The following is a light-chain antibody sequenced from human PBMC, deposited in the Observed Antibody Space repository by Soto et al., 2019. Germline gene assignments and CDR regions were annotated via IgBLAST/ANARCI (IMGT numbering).Light chain of an antibody. J-gene: IGKJ1*01. CDR2: RTS. CDR1: QSVSSSY. V-gene: IGKV3-20*01. Sequence: ELVLTQSPGTLSLSPGARATLSCRASQSVSSSYLAWYQQKPGQAPRLLIYRTSNRATGIPDRFSGSGYGTDGTITISRLEPEDGEVYWGQQYDCSPRTFGQGTKVDIK. CDR3: QQYDCSPRT.